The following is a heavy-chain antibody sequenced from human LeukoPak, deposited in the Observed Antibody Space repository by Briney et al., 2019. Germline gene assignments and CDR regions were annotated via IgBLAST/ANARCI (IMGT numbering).Heavy chain of an antibody. CDR2: IYYSGST. CDR3: ARGKRAAARPPVYFDY. CDR1: GGSISSYY. Sequence: PSETLSLTCTVSGGSISSYYWSWIRQPPGKGLEGIGYIYYSGSTNYNPSLKSRVTISVDTSKNQFSLKLSSVTAADTAVYYCARGKRAAARPPVYFDYWGQGTLVTVSS. J-gene: IGHJ4*02. D-gene: IGHD6-6*01. V-gene: IGHV4-59*01.